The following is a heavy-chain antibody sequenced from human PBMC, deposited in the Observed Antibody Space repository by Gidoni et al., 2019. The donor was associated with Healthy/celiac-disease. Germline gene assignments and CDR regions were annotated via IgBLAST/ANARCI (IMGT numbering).Heavy chain of an antibody. CDR1: GFTFSSYA. V-gene: IGHV3-23*01. Sequence: EVQLLESGGGLVQPGGSLRLSCAASGFTFSSYAMSWVRQAPGKGLEWVSAISGSGGSTYYADSVKGRFTISRDNSKNTLYLQMNSLRAEDTAVYYCAKGMTTVIHRTGGFDYWGQGTLVTVSS. CDR3: AKGMTTVIHRTGGFDY. J-gene: IGHJ4*02. D-gene: IGHD4-17*01. CDR2: ISGSGGST.